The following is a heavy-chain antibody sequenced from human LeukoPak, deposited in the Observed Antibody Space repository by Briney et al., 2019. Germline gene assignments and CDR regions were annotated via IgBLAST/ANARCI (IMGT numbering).Heavy chain of an antibody. Sequence: GGSLRLSCAASGFNFSSYAMSWVRQAPGKGLEWVSLISASADNTYYADSVKGRFTVSRDNSKNTLYLQMNSLRADDTAVYYCAKDPESTGYANYFDYWGQGTLVTVSS. CDR1: GFNFSSYA. CDR3: AKDPESTGYANYFDY. V-gene: IGHV3-23*01. CDR2: ISASADNT. J-gene: IGHJ4*02. D-gene: IGHD5-12*01.